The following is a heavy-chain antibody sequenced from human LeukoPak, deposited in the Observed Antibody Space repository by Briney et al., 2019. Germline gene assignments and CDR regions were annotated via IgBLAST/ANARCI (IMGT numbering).Heavy chain of an antibody. CDR3: AKVAGDRMDN. CDR2: ISSNTGKT. Sequence: GASVKVSCKASGYTFATYGFCWVRQAPGHGLEWMGWISSNTGKTDYAQKFQGRVTVTTDTSTSTAYMELRSLRPDDTALYYWAKVAGDRMDNWGQGKLLTVSS. D-gene: IGHD2/OR15-2a*01. J-gene: IGHJ4*02. V-gene: IGHV1-18*01. CDR1: GYTFATYG.